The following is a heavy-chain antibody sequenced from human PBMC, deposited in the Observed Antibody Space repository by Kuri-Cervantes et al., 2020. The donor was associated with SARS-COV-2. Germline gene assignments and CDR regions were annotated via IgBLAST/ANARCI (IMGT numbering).Heavy chain of an antibody. CDR3: ARGRPPIYLGYCSSTSCHRYYFDY. CDR1: GGSFSGYY. D-gene: IGHD2-2*01. Sequence: GSLRLSCAVYGGSFSGYYWSWIRQPPGKGLEWIGEINHSGSTNYNPSLKSRVTISVDTSKNQFSLKLSSVTAADTAVCYCARGRPPIYLGYCSSTSCHRYYFDYWGQGTLVTVSS. CDR2: INHSGST. V-gene: IGHV4-34*01. J-gene: IGHJ4*02.